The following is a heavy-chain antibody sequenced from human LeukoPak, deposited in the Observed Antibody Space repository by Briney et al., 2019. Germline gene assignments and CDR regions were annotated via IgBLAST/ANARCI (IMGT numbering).Heavy chain of an antibody. D-gene: IGHD3-3*01. CDR2: ISYSGST. CDR3: ARERSGSEIFARSFDI. Sequence: SETLSLTCTVSGGSISSGSYYWSWIRQPAGKGLGWIGYISYSGSTNYNPSLKSRVTISVDTSKNQFSLKLSSMTAADTAVYYCARERSGSEIFARSFDIWGQGTMVTVSS. J-gene: IGHJ3*02. CDR1: GGSISSGSYY. V-gene: IGHV4-61*10.